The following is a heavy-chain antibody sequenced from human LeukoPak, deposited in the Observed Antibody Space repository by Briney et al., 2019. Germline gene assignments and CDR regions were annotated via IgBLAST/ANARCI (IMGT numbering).Heavy chain of an antibody. CDR2: IYRGGST. CDR3: ARANGDYHYAFDI. D-gene: IGHD4-17*01. CDR1: VFTVSSNY. J-gene: IGHJ3*02. V-gene: IGHV3-53*01. Sequence: GGSLRLSCGASVFTVSSNYMNWVRQAPGKGRECGSVIYRGGSTYYADSVKGRFTISRDNYKNTLYLQMNSLRAEDTAVYYCARANGDYHYAFDIWGQGTMVTVSS.